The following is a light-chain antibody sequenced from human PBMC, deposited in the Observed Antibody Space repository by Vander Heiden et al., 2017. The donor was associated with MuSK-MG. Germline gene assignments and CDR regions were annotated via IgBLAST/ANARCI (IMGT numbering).Light chain of an antibody. V-gene: IGLV3-19*01. Sequence: SSELTQDPAVSVALGQTVRITCQGDSLRSYYASWYQQKPGQAPVLVIYVKNNRPAGIPERFSGSSSGNTASLTITGAQAEDEADYYCNSRDSSGNHLVFGGGTKLTVL. CDR3: NSRDSSGNHLV. J-gene: IGLJ2*01. CDR2: VKN. CDR1: SLRSYY.